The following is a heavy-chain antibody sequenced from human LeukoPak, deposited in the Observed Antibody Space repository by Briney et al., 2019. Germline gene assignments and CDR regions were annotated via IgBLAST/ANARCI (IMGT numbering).Heavy chain of an antibody. V-gene: IGHV5-51*01. CDR3: ARSIGGWYVGSWFDP. J-gene: IGHJ5*02. Sequence: GESLKISCKGSGYSFTSYWIGWVRQTPGKGLEWMGIIYPGDSDTRYSPSFQGQVTISADKSISTAYLQWSSLKASDTAMYYCARSIGGWYVGSWFDPWGQGTLVTVSS. CDR2: IYPGDSDT. D-gene: IGHD6-19*01. CDR1: GYSFTSYW.